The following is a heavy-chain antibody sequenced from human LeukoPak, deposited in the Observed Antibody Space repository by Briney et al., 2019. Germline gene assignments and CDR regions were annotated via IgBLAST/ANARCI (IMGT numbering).Heavy chain of an antibody. V-gene: IGHV1-2*02. CDR1: GYSFTAHH. D-gene: IGHD6-25*01. Sequence: ASVKVSCKPSGYSFTAHHIHWMRQAPGQGLQWVGWIVPRSADTNYAQRFQGRVTMTRDTSISTVYMELSGLTSDDTAAYYCAVSIQAASIPAFDYWGQGAPVTVSS. J-gene: IGHJ4*02. CDR2: IVPRSADT. CDR3: AVSIQAASIPAFDY.